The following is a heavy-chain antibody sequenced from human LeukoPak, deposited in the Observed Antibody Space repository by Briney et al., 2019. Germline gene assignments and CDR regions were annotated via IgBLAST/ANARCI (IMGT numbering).Heavy chain of an antibody. J-gene: IGHJ6*02. CDR3: ARERLPAHYYYYYGMDV. V-gene: IGHV3-33*01. CDR1: GFTFSSYG. D-gene: IGHD2-2*01. CDR2: IWYDGSNK. Sequence: PGGSLRLSCAASGFTFSSYGMHWVRQALGRGLEWVAVIWYDGSNKYYADSVKGRFTISRDNSKNTLYLQMNSLRAEDTAVYYCARERLPAHYYYYYGMDVWGQGTTVTVSS.